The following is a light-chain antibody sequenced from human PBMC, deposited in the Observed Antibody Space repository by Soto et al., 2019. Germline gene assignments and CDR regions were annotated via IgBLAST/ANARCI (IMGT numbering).Light chain of an antibody. V-gene: IGKV3D-20*02. J-gene: IGKJ1*01. CDR2: DAS. CDR1: QSVSSSY. Sequence: IVLTQSPGTLSFSPGERATLSCRASQSVSSSYLAWYQQKPGQAPRLLIYDASNRATGIPARFSGSGSGTDFTLTISSLEPEDYAVYYCQQRSKWPWTLGHGSKVDIX. CDR3: QQRSKWPWT.